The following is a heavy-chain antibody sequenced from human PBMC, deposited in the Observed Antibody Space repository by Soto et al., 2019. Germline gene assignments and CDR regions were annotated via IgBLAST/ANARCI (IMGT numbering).Heavy chain of an antibody. Sequence: VQLAESGGGVVQPGRSLRLSCAASGFTFSSYGMHWVRQAPGKGLEWVANIKQDGSEKYYVDSVKGRFTISRDNAKNSLYLQMNSLRAEDTAVYYCARDEPYVWGSYRHTGGMDVWGQGTTVTVSS. D-gene: IGHD3-16*02. CDR3: ARDEPYVWGSYRHTGGMDV. CDR2: IKQDGSEK. V-gene: IGHV3-7*03. J-gene: IGHJ6*02. CDR1: GFTFSSYG.